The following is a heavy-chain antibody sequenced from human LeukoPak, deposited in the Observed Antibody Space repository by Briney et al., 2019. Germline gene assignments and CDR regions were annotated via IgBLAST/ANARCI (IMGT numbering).Heavy chain of an antibody. Sequence: ASVKVSCKASGYTFTSDAMHWVRQAPGQRLEWMGWINAGNGNTKYSQKFQGRVTITRDTSASTAYMELSSLRSEDTAVYYCARGVVVVPAAPYNWFDPWGQGTLVTVSS. V-gene: IGHV1-3*01. CDR1: GYTFTSDA. D-gene: IGHD2-2*01. CDR2: INAGNGNT. J-gene: IGHJ5*02. CDR3: ARGVVVVPAAPYNWFDP.